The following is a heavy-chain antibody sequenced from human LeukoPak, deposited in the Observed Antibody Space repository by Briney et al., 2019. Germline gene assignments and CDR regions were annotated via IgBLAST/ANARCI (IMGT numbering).Heavy chain of an antibody. CDR2: INPNSGGT. J-gene: IGHJ4*02. Sequence: ASVKVSCKASGYTFTGYYMHWVRQAPGQGLEWMGRINPNSGGTNYAQKFQGRVTMTRDTSISTAYMELSRLRSDDTAVYCCARMSGLWWPYDYWGQGTLVTVSS. D-gene: IGHD4/OR15-4a*01. CDR1: GYTFTGYY. CDR3: ARMSGLWWPYDY. V-gene: IGHV1-2*06.